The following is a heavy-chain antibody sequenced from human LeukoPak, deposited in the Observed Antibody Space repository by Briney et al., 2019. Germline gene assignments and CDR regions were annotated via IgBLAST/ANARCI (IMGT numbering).Heavy chain of an antibody. D-gene: IGHD6-13*01. Sequence: PSETLSLTCTVSGGAISRWCWSWLRQPAGKGLEWIGRFCTTGSTNYSPSLKSRVTMSVDTSKNQFSLKLSSVTAADTAVYYCARDRAAAGNYYYYYMDVWGKGTTVTVSS. CDR3: ARDRAAAGNYYYYYMDV. CDR2: FCTTGST. CDR1: GGAISRWC. V-gene: IGHV4-4*07. J-gene: IGHJ6*03.